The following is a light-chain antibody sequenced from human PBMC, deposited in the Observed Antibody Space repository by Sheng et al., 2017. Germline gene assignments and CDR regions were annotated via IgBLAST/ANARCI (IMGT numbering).Light chain of an antibody. CDR2: DAS. V-gene: IGKV1-33*01. J-gene: IGKJ3*01. Sequence: DIQMTQSPSSLSASVGDRVTITCQASQDISNYLNWYQQKPGKAPKLLIYDASNLETGVPSRFSGSGSGTDFTFTISSLQPEDIATYYCQQYDNLPTSPFGP. CDR1: QDISNY. CDR3: QQYDNLPTSP.